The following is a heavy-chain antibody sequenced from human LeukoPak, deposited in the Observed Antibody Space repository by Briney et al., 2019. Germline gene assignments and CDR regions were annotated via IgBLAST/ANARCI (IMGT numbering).Heavy chain of an antibody. CDR3: ARGWATDAFDI. CDR2: IYYSGST. D-gene: IGHD5-12*01. J-gene: IGHJ3*02. Sequence: KPSETLSLTCTVSGGSIGSYYWSWIRQPPGKGLGWIGYIYYSGSTNYNPSLKSRVTISVDTSKNQFSLKLSSVTAADTAVYYCARGWATDAFDIWGQGTMVTVSS. V-gene: IGHV4-59*01. CDR1: GGSIGSYY.